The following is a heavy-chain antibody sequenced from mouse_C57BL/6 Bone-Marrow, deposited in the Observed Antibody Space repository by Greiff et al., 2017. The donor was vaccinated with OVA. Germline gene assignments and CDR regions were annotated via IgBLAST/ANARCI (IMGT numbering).Heavy chain of an antibody. CDR2: IYPRDGST. CDR3: ASLLYLLAMDY. V-gene: IGHV1-78*01. D-gene: IGHD2-1*01. Sequence: VQLQQSDAELVKPGASVKLSCKASGYTFTDHTIHWLKQRPEQGLEWIGYIYPRDGSTKYNEKFKGKATLTADKSSSTAYMQLNSLTSEDSAVYFCASLLYLLAMDYWGQGTAVTVSS. J-gene: IGHJ4*01. CDR1: GYTFTDHT.